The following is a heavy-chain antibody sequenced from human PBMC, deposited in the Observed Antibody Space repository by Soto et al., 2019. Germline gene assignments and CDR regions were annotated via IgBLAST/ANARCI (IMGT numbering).Heavy chain of an antibody. Sequence: GGSLRLSYEASGFTISAYYMSWIRQTPGKGLEWVSYISSVGTTTYYADSVKGRFSSSMDNAKNSLYLQIDSLRAEDTAVYFCARGDTPMITGXXXXDIWGQGTMVTVSS. CDR2: ISSVGTTT. CDR3: ARGDTPMITGXXXXDI. V-gene: IGHV3-11*04. J-gene: IGHJ3*02. CDR1: GFTISAYY. D-gene: IGHD5-18*01.